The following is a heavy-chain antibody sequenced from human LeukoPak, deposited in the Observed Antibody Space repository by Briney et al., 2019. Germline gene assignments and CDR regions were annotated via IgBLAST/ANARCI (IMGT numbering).Heavy chain of an antibody. Sequence: SETLSLTCTVSGGSVSSSSYFWGWIRQPPGKGLEWIGSIYYGGSTYYNPSLKSRVTVSVHTSKNQFSLKLSSVTAADTAVYYCAREWIDVGAAFDIWGQGTMVTVSS. CDR3: AREWIDVGAAFDI. V-gene: IGHV4-39*07. CDR2: IYYGGST. CDR1: GGSVSSSSYF. D-gene: IGHD2-2*03. J-gene: IGHJ3*02.